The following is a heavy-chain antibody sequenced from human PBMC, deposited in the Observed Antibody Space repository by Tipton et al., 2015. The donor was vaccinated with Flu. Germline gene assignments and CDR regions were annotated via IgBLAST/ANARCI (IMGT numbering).Heavy chain of an antibody. CDR3: ARGRTGGWYWDYFDY. J-gene: IGHJ4*02. CDR2: ISYDGSNK. V-gene: IGHV3-30*03. CDR1: GFTFSSSA. Sequence: SLRHSCAASGFTFSSSAMHWVRQAPGKGLEWVSVISYDGSNKYYGESVKGRFTISRDNSKNTLYLQMNNPRADDTAVYYCARGRTGGWYWDYFDYWGQGTLVAVSS. D-gene: IGHD6-19*01.